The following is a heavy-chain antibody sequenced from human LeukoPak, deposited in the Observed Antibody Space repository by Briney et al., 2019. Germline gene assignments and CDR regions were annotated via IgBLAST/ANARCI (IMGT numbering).Heavy chain of an antibody. Sequence: PSETLSLTCTVSGGSISSYYWSCIRQPPGKGLEWIGYIYYSGSTSYSPSLKSRVTIFVDTSKNQFSLKLRSVTAADTAVYYCASSDHYDSSGYSLDYWGQGTLVTVSS. CDR1: GGSISSYY. CDR3: ASSDHYDSSGYSLDY. J-gene: IGHJ4*02. CDR2: IYYSGST. D-gene: IGHD3-22*01. V-gene: IGHV4-59*01.